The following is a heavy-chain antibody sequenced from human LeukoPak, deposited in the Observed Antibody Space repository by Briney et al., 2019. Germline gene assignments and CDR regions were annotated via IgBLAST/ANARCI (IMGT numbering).Heavy chain of an antibody. V-gene: IGHV5-51*01. D-gene: IGHD2-15*01. Sequence: GESLKISCNGAEYSFATYWIGWVRQMPGQGLEWMGIIFPGDSDTRYSPSFQGQVTISADKSISTAYLQWSSLKASDTAIYYCASAYCSGGNCYFDYWGQGTLVTVSS. CDR2: IFPGDSDT. J-gene: IGHJ4*02. CDR3: ASAYCSGGNCYFDY. CDR1: EYSFATYW.